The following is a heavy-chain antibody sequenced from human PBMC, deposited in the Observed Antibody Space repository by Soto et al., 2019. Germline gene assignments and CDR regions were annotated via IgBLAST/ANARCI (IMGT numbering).Heavy chain of an antibody. CDR3: ARDVQIAAAGTKGWLPHYYYSYGMDV. V-gene: IGHV3-48*01. Sequence: GGSLRLSCAASGFTFSIYSMNWVRQAPWKGLEWVSYIMPGSSHIFYADSVKGRFTISRDNARNSLYLQMNSLRAEDTAVYYCARDVQIAAAGTKGWLPHYYYSYGMDVWGQGTTVTVYS. D-gene: IGHD6-13*01. J-gene: IGHJ6*02. CDR1: GFTFSIYS. CDR2: IMPGSSHI.